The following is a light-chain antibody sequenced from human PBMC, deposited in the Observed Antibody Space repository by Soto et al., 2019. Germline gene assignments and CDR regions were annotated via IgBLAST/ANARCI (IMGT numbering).Light chain of an antibody. CDR1: TSDVVGDNF. J-gene: IGLJ2*01. Sequence: QSVLTQPASLSGSPGQSITISCTATTSDVVGDNFLYWYQQHPGKAPRLMIFDVDNRPSGVSTRFSGSKSGHTASLTISGLQAEDEADYYCCSYSGSSTIVVFGGGTKVTVL. V-gene: IGLV2-14*03. CDR3: CSYSGSSTIVV. CDR2: DVD.